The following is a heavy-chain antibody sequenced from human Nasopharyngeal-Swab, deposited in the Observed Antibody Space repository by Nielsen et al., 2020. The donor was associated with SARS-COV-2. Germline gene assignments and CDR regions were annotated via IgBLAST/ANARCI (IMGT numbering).Heavy chain of an antibody. D-gene: IGHD3-3*01. Sequence: ASVKVSCKVSGYTLTVLPIHWVRQAPGKGLEWMGTVVPEDGEPIYAQNFQGRVTMTEDTSTYTAYLELSSLRSEDTVVYYCASEGSEVFGVVIYAFDIWGPGTLVTVSS. V-gene: IGHV1-24*01. CDR1: GYTLTVLP. CDR3: ASEGSEVFGVVIYAFDI. J-gene: IGHJ3*02. CDR2: VVPEDGEP.